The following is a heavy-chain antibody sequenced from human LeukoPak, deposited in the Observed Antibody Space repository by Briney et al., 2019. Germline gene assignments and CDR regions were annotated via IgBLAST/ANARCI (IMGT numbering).Heavy chain of an antibody. Sequence: PSETPSLTCTVSGGSISSYYWSWIRQPPGKGLEWIGYIYTSGSTNYNPSLKSRVTISVDTSKNQFSLKLSSVTAADTAVYYCARHEAYYDFWSSYYKSGAFDIWGQGTMVTVSS. CDR3: ARHEAYYDFWSSYYKSGAFDI. J-gene: IGHJ3*02. CDR2: IYTSGST. D-gene: IGHD3-3*01. CDR1: GGSISSYY. V-gene: IGHV4-4*09.